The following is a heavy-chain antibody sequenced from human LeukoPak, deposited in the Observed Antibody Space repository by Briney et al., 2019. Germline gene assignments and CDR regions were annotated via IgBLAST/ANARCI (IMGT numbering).Heavy chain of an antibody. D-gene: IGHD3-16*01. Sequence: GGSLRLSCAASGFSFSDFAMHRVRQAPGKGLEWVAVISDDSNHKYYSNSVRGRFSISRDNSKNTLYLEMNSLRAEDTAMYYCAKDMIWGPPDYFDYWGQGTLVTVSS. J-gene: IGHJ4*02. CDR3: AKDMIWGPPDYFDY. CDR1: GFSFSDFA. CDR2: ISDDSNHK. V-gene: IGHV3-30*04.